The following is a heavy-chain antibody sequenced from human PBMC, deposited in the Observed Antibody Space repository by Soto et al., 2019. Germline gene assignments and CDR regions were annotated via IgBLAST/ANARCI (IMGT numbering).Heavy chain of an antibody. D-gene: IGHD5-12*01. Sequence: PSEPLSLTCTGSGAYIINFYRSWIRQPPGMGLDWIGYIYYSGNTDYNPSLKSRVTISVDTSKDQFSLKLSSVTAADTAVYYCARSRDGYKFAFDIWSQGTMVT. J-gene: IGHJ3*02. CDR3: ARSRDGYKFAFDI. CDR2: IYYSGNT. V-gene: IGHV4-59*01. CDR1: GAYIINFY.